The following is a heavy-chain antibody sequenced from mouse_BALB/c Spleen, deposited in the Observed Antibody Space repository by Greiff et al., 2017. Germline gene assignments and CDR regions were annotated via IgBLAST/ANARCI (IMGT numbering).Heavy chain of an antibody. Sequence: EVKLVESGGDLVKPGGSLKLSCAASGFTFSSYGMSWVRQTPDKRLEWVATISSGGSYTYYPDSVKGRFTISRDNAKNTLYLQMSSLKSEDTAMYYCARHRDRYGLAYWGQGTLVTVSA. V-gene: IGHV5-6*02. CDR1: GFTFSSYG. CDR3: ARHRDRYGLAY. CDR2: ISSGGSYT. J-gene: IGHJ3*01. D-gene: IGHD2-14*01.